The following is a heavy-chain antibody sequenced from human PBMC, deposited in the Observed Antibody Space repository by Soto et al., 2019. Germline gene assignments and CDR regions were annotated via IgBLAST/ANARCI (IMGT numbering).Heavy chain of an antibody. CDR2: IYPDDSDT. CDR1: GYTFTDYW. Sequence: EVQLVQSGAEVKHPGESLRISCIGSGYTFTDYWIGWVRQMPGQGLEWMGIIYPDDSDTRYNPSFQGQVTMSADKSINAAYFQGSSLKASDTAVYYCARQTTGTYADGFDPWGQGTLVTVSS. V-gene: IGHV5-51*03. CDR3: ARQTTGTYADGFDP. D-gene: IGHD4-17*01. J-gene: IGHJ5*02.